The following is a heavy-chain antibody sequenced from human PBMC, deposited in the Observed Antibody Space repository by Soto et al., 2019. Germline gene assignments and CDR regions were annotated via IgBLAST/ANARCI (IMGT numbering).Heavy chain of an antibody. Sequence: EVQLAESGGGLAQPGGSLRLSCAASGFTLSGYAMDWVRQAPGKGLEYVSGNSSNGVGTDYANSVQGRFTISRDKSKNTVDPQMGSLRPEDMAVYYCARRARPDFYYMDVWGKGTMVTVSS. J-gene: IGHJ6*03. CDR1: GFTLSGYA. D-gene: IGHD6-6*01. CDR2: NSSNGVGT. V-gene: IGHV3-64*01. CDR3: ARRARPDFYYMDV.